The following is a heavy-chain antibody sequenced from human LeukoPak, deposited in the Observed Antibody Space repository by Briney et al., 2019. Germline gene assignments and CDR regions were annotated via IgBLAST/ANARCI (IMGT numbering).Heavy chain of an antibody. J-gene: IGHJ4*02. CDR3: ATGRYYYGSGSTG. CDR2: INQSGST. V-gene: IGHV4-34*01. D-gene: IGHD3-10*01. Sequence: SETLSLTCAVYGGSFSGYYWSWIRQPPGKGLEWIGEINQSGSTNYNPSLKSRVTISVDTSKNQFSLELISVTAADTAVYYCATGRYYYGSGSTGWGQGTLVTVSS. CDR1: GGSFSGYY.